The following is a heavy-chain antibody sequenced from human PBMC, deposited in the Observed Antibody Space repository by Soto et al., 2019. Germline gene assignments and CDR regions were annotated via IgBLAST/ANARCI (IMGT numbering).Heavy chain of an antibody. V-gene: IGHV3-30*18. Sequence: PGGSLRLSCADSGFTFTDYGMHWVRQAPGKGLERVAVISYDGSNKKYEESVKGRFTNSRDNSKKTLYQQMNSLRAEDTAVYYCAKDTYYHDSSGYYVFDYWGQGT. CDR1: GFTFTDYG. CDR3: AKDTYYHDSSGYYVFDY. D-gene: IGHD3-22*01. J-gene: IGHJ4*02. CDR2: ISYDGSNK.